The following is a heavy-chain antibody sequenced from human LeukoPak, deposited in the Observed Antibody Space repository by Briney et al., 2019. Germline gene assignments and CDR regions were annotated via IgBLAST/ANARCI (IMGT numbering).Heavy chain of an antibody. CDR2: ISSSSSTI. V-gene: IGHV3-48*01. CDR3: ARVWRRGQQLVPNWFDP. CDR1: GFTFSSYE. Sequence: GGSLRLSCAASGFTFSSYEMNWVRQAPGKGLEWVSYISSSSSTIYYANSVKGRFTISRDNAKNSLYLQMNSLRAEDTAVYYCARVWRRGQQLVPNWFDPWGQGILVTVSS. D-gene: IGHD6-13*01. J-gene: IGHJ5*02.